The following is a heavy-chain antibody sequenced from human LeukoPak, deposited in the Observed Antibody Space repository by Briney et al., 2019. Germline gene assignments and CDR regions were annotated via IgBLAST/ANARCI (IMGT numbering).Heavy chain of an antibody. J-gene: IGHJ4*02. D-gene: IGHD2-2*01. Sequence: PGGSLRLSCAASGFMFSNFAMSRVRQAPGKGLEWVSTIYYSGGNTYSADSVKGRFTISRDNAKNTLYLQMNSLRAEDTAVYYCAKDQGQGVVPRRFDCWGQGALVTVSS. CDR3: AKDQGQGVVPRRFDC. CDR2: IYYSGGNT. V-gene: IGHV3-23*01. CDR1: GFMFSNFA.